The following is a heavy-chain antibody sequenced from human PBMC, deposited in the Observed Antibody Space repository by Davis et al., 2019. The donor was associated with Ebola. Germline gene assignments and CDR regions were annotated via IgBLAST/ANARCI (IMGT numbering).Heavy chain of an antibody. D-gene: IGHD6-13*01. Sequence: SVKVSCKASGGTFSSYAISWVRQAPGQGLEWMGGIIPIFGTANYAQKFQGRVTITADESTSTAYMELSSLRSEDTAVYYCARQTLGIAAAGSYYYYYGMDVWGQGTTVTVSS. CDR1: GGTFSSYA. J-gene: IGHJ6*02. V-gene: IGHV1-69*13. CDR2: IIPIFGTA. CDR3: ARQTLGIAAAGSYYYYYGMDV.